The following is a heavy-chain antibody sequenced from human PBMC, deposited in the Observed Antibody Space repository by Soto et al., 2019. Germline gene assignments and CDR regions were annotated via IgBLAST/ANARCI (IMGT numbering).Heavy chain of an antibody. J-gene: IGHJ4*02. V-gene: IGHV4-59*08. CDR2: TDYSGNT. Sequence: QVQLQESGPGLVRPSETLSLTCTVSSDSISSYYWIWIRQSPGKGLEWIGYTDYSGNTNYNPSLKSRVTISGDTSKNQSSLRLSSVTAADTAVYYCARAVGDPLYELDYWGQGTLGTVSS. D-gene: IGHD6-19*01. CDR1: SDSISSYY. CDR3: ARAVGDPLYELDY.